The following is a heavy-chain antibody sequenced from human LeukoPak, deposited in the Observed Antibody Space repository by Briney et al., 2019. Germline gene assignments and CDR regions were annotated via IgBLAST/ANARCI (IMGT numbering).Heavy chain of an antibody. Sequence: SETLSLTCSVTGGSISRSSYYWGWIRQPPGEGLEWIGNIHYSGKTYYNPSLKSRVTISIGTSKNQFSLKLSSVTAADTAVYSCAKVGGLAVAGTDNWMDPWGQGTLVTVSS. CDR2: IHYSGKT. V-gene: IGHV4-39*02. D-gene: IGHD6-19*01. CDR1: GGSISRSSYY. J-gene: IGHJ5*02. CDR3: AKVGGLAVAGTDNWMDP.